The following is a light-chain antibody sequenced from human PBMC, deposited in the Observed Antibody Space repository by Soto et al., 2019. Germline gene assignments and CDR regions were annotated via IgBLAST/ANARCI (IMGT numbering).Light chain of an antibody. CDR3: SSSADSNNFYV. J-gene: IGLJ1*01. CDR1: SSDVGGSKY. Sequence: QSALTQPPSASGSPGQSVTISCTGTSSDVGGSKYVSWYQQHPGKAPKLMIYEVSKRPSGVPDRFSGSKSGNTASLTVSGLQTDDEADYYCSSSADSNNFYVFGTGTQLTVL. CDR2: EVS. V-gene: IGLV2-8*01.